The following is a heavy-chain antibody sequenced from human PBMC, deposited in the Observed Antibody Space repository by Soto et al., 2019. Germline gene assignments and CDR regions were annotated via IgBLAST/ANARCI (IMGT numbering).Heavy chain of an antibody. V-gene: IGHV1-18*01. CDR2: IIAYNANA. J-gene: IGHJ4*02. CDR1: GYTFRNFG. Sequence: QIQLLQSGAEVKKPGASVKVTCKASGYTFRNFGSSWVRQAPGQGLEWMGWIIAYNANANYAQKFQGRLTMTADTSTSTAYMELRCLRSDDTAVYYCARENSYFDYWGQGTLVTVSS. CDR3: ARENSYFDY.